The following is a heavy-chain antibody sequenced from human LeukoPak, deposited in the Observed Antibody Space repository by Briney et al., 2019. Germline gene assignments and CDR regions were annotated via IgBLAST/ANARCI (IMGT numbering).Heavy chain of an antibody. CDR3: AKDQVVGYCSGGSCYSVV. D-gene: IGHD2-15*01. V-gene: IGHV3-53*01. CDR1: GFTVSSNY. Sequence: GGSLRLSCAASGFTVSSNYMGWVRQAPGKGLQWVSVIYSGGTTYYADSVKGRSTISRDNSKNTLYLQMNSLRAEDTATYYCAKDQVVGYCSGGSCYSVVWGQGTLVTVSS. CDR2: IYSGGTT. J-gene: IGHJ4*02.